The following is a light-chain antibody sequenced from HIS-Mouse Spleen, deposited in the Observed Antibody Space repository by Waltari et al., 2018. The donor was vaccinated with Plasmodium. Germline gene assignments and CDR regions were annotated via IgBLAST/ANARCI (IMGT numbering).Light chain of an antibody. Sequence: SYELTQPPSVSVSPGQTARITCSGDALPNNYPHWYQQKSGQAPVLVIYEDSKRPPGNPERFSGSSSGTMATLTISGAQVEDEADYYCYSTDSSGNHRVFGGGTKLTVL. CDR1: ALPNNY. CDR3: YSTDSSGNHRV. V-gene: IGLV3-10*01. J-gene: IGLJ3*02. CDR2: EDS.